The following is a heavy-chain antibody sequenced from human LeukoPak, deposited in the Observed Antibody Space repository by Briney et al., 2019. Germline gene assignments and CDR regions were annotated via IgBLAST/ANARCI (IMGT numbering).Heavy chain of an antibody. J-gene: IGHJ4*02. CDR3: AKGGIPLLPFDY. CDR2: ISGSGGST. Sequence: GGSLRLSCAASGFTFSTYAMTWLRQAPGKGLEWVSAISGSGGSTYYADSVKGRFTISRDNSKNTLYLQMNSLRAEDTAVYYCAKGGIPLLPFDYWGQGTLVTVSS. CDR1: GFTFSTYA. V-gene: IGHV3-23*01. D-gene: IGHD5-18*01.